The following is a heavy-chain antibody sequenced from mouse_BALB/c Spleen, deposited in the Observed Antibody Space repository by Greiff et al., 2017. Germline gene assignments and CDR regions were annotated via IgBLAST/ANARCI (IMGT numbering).Heavy chain of an antibody. V-gene: IGHV1-37*01. D-gene: IGHD2-4*01. CDR2: INPYNGDT. CDR3: GRERYDYDGGYAMDY. Sequence: EVKLQESGPELVKPGASVKISCKASGYSFTGYFMNWVKQSHGKSLEWIGRINPYNGDTFYNQKFKGKATLTVDKSSSTAHMELLSLTSEDSAVYYCGRERYDYDGGYAMDYWGQGTSVTVSS. J-gene: IGHJ4*01. CDR1: GYSFTGYF.